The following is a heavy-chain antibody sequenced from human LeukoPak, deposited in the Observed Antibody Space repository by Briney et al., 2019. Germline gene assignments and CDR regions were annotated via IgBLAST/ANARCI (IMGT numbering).Heavy chain of an antibody. CDR1: GYTFTSYA. CDR3: ARDRLELLAPPDYRYFDL. Sequence: ASVTVSRMASGYTFTSYAMNWVRQAPAQAREWMGWINTNTGNPTYAQGFTGRFVFSLDTSVSTAYLQISSLKAEDTAVYYCARDRLELLAPPDYRYFDLWGRGTLVTVSS. V-gene: IGHV7-4-1*02. D-gene: IGHD1-26*01. CDR2: INTNTGNP. J-gene: IGHJ2*01.